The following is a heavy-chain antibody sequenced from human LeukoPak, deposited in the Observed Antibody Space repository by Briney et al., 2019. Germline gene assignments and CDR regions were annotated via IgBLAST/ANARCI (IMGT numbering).Heavy chain of an antibody. D-gene: IGHD2-2*01. CDR1: GGSFSGYY. CDR3: ARGSDGHRLRKIVVVPAALGGGMDV. J-gene: IGHJ6*02. CDR2: INHSGST. V-gene: IGHV4-34*01. Sequence: SETLSLTCAVYGGSFSGYYWSWIRQPPGKGLEWIGEINHSGSTNYNPSLKSRVTISVDTSKNQFSLKLSSVTAADTAVYYCARGSDGHRLRKIVVVPAALGGGMDVWGQGTTVTVS.